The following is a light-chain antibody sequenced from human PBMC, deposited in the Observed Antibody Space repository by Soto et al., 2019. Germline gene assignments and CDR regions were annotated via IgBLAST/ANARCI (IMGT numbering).Light chain of an antibody. CDR1: QGIGND. Sequence: AIQVTQSPSSLSASIGDRVTISCRASQGIGNDLGWYQLKPGKAPKLLIYDASTLQTGVASRFSGSGSGTDFTLTISTLQPEDFATYYCLQDYVYPWTFGQGTKVEVK. J-gene: IGKJ1*01. CDR3: LQDYVYPWT. V-gene: IGKV1-6*01. CDR2: DAS.